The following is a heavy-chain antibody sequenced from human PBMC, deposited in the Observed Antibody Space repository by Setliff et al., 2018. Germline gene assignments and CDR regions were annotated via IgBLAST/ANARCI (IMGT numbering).Heavy chain of an antibody. J-gene: IGHJ3*02. CDR2: IYPGDSDT. D-gene: IGHD3-3*01. CDR1: GYSFTNYW. V-gene: IGHV5-51*01. CDR3: ARQTIFGSDAFDI. Sequence: GESLKISCKGSGYSFTNYWIGWVRQMPGKGLEWMGIIYPGDSDTRYSPSYQGQVTISADKSISTAYLQWSSLKASDTAMYYCARQTIFGSDAFDIWGQGTMVTVSS.